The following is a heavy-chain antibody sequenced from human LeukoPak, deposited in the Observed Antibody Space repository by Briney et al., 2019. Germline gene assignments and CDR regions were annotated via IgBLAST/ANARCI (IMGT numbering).Heavy chain of an antibody. J-gene: IGHJ4*02. V-gene: IGHV3-48*03. Sequence: PGGSLRLSCAASGFTFSSYEMNWVRQAPGKGLEWVSYISSSGSTIYYADSVKGRFTISRDNARNSLYLQMNSLRAEDTAVYYCARASVSYSSSGVGLDYWGQGTLVTVSS. D-gene: IGHD6-13*01. CDR1: GFTFSSYE. CDR2: ISSSGSTI. CDR3: ARASVSYSSSGVGLDY.